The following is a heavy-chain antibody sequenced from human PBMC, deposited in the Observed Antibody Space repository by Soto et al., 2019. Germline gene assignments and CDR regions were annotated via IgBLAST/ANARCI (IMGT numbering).Heavy chain of an antibody. V-gene: IGHV3-74*02. J-gene: IGHJ2*01. Sequence: EVQLVESGGGLVQPGGSLRLSCAASGFSFSSYWMHWVRQDPGKGLVWVSRIKTDGSIISYAESVKGRFTVSRDNAENTLYLQMNSLRADDTAVYYCARVGQGAWYFDLWGRGTLVTVSS. CDR1: GFSFSSYW. CDR2: IKTDGSII. D-gene: IGHD1-26*01. CDR3: ARVGQGAWYFDL.